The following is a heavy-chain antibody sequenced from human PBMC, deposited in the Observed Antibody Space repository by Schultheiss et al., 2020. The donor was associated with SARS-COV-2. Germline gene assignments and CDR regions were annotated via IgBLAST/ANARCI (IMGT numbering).Heavy chain of an antibody. V-gene: IGHV3-15*01. CDR1: GFTFSSYE. J-gene: IGHJ4*02. D-gene: IGHD2-15*01. CDR2: IKSKTDGGTT. Sequence: GGSLRLSCAASGFTFSSYEMNWVRQAPGKGLEWVGRIKSKTDGGTTDYAAPVKGRFTISRDDSKNTLYLQMNSLKIEDTAMYYCTSLGYCRTGTCQYWGQGTLVTVSS. CDR3: TSLGYCRTGTCQY.